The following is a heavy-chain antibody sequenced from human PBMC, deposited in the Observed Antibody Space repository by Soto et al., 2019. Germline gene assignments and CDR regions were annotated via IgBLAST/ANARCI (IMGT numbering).Heavy chain of an antibody. V-gene: IGHV4-4*07. CDR2: IYATGTT. CDR3: VRDGTKTLRDWFDP. D-gene: IGHD1-1*01. J-gene: IGHJ5*02. CDR1: GGFISNYY. Sequence: SETLSLTCTVSGGFISNYYWSWVRQSPGKGLEWIGRIYATGTTDYNPSLKSRVMMSVDTSKKQFSLKLRSVTAADTAVYYCVRDGTKTLRDWFDPRDQGISVTVSS.